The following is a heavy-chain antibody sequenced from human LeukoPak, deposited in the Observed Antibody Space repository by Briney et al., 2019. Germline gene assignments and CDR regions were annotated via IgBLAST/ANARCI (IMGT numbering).Heavy chain of an antibody. CDR3: ARDQAQATYYYDSSGYYYSDAFDI. Sequence: PGGSLRLSCAASGFTFSNYWMHWVRQAPGKGLVWVSRINSDGINTSYADSVKGRFTISRDNAKNTLNLQMNSLRAEDTAVYYCARDQAQATYYYDSSGYYYSDAFDIWGQGTMVTVSS. D-gene: IGHD3-22*01. J-gene: IGHJ3*02. CDR2: INSDGINT. V-gene: IGHV3-74*01. CDR1: GFTFSNYW.